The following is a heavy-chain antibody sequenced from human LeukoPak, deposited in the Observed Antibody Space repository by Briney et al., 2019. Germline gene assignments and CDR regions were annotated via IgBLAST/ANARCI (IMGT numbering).Heavy chain of an antibody. D-gene: IGHD3-3*01. CDR2: IYYSGST. CDR1: GGSISSYY. J-gene: IGHJ5*02. V-gene: IGHV4-59*01. Sequence: SETLSLTCTVSGGSISSYYWSWIRQPPGKGLEWIGYIYYSGSTNYNPSLKSRVTISVDTSKNQFSLKLSSVTAADTAVYYWARGAQYYDFWSGYYMGPVANWFDPWGQGTLVTVS. CDR3: ARGAQYYDFWSGYYMGPVANWFDP.